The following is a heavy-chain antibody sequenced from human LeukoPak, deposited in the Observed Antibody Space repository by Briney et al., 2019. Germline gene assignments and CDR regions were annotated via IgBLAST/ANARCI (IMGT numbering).Heavy chain of an antibody. D-gene: IGHD3-22*01. V-gene: IGHV4-61*02. CDR2: IYTSGST. CDR1: GGSISSGSYY. J-gene: IGHJ1*01. CDR3: ARGGGYYDSSGYYSEYFQH. Sequence: PSETLSLTCTVSGGSISSGSYYWSWIRQPAGKGLEWIGRIYTSGSTNYNPSLKSRVTISVDTSENQFSLKLSSVTAADTAVYYCARGGGYYDSSGYYSEYFQHWGQGTLVTVSS.